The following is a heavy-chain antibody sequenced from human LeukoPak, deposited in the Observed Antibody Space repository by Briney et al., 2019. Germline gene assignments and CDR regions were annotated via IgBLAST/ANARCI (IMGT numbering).Heavy chain of an antibody. CDR3: ARGASYYYGSGSLGY. CDR2: ISAYNGNT. D-gene: IGHD3-10*01. Sequence: ASVKVSCKASGYTFTSYGISWVRQAPGQGLEWMGWISAYNGNTNYAQKLQGRVTMTTDTSTSTAHMELRSLRSDDTAVYYCARGASYYYGSGSLGYWGQGTLVTVSS. CDR1: GYTFTSYG. J-gene: IGHJ4*02. V-gene: IGHV1-18*01.